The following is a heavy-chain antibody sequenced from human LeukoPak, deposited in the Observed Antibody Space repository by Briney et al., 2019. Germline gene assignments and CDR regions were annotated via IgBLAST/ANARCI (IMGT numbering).Heavy chain of an antibody. J-gene: IGHJ5*02. CDR1: GGSISSSNYY. CDR3: AREGYSYGYFGRGFDP. V-gene: IGHV4-39*02. CDR2: IYYSGST. D-gene: IGHD5-18*01. Sequence: PSETLSLTCTVSGGSISSSNYYWGWIRQPPGKGLEWIGSIYYSGSTYYNPSLKSRVTISVDTSKNQFSLKLSSVTAADTAVYYCAREGYSYGYFGRGFDPWGQGTLVTVSS.